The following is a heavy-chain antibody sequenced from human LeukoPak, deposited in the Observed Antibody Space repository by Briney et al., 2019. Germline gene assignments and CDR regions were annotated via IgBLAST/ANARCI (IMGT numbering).Heavy chain of an antibody. CDR3: AKGSYYDSSGSFYFNY. V-gene: IGHV3-23*01. D-gene: IGHD3-22*01. Sequence: GGSLRLSCAASGFIFSSYAMSWVRQAPGKGLEWVSGISGSGDNTYYADSVKGRFTISRDNSKNTLYVQVNSLGTEDTAAYYCAKGSYYDSSGSFYFNYWGQGTLVTVSS. CDR2: ISGSGDNT. CDR1: GFIFSSYA. J-gene: IGHJ4*02.